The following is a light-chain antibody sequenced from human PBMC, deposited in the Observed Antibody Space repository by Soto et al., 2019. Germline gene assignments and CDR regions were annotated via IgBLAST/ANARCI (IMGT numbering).Light chain of an antibody. CDR3: CSYAGGASVV. CDR1: SSDIGRYNL. CDR2: EDI. J-gene: IGLJ2*01. V-gene: IGLV2-23*01. Sequence: QSVLTQPASVSVSPGQSITISCTGTSSDIGRYNLVSWYQQHPGKAPKLIIYEDIERPSGVSDRFSGSKSGNTASLTISGLQTEDEADYYCCSYAGGASVVFGGGTKVTVL.